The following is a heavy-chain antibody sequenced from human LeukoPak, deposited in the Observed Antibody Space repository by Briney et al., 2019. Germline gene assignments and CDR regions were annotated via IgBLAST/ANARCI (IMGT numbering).Heavy chain of an antibody. D-gene: IGHD3-22*01. CDR2: ISYDGSNK. V-gene: IGHV3-30-3*01. Sequence: GGSLRLSCAASGFTFSSYAMHWVRQAPGKGLEWVAVISYDGSNKYYADSVKGRFTISRDNSKNTLYLQMNSLRAEDTAVYYCAVDYYDSSGYSNNWFDPWGQGTLVTVSS. J-gene: IGHJ5*02. CDR1: GFTFSSYA. CDR3: AVDYYDSSGYSNNWFDP.